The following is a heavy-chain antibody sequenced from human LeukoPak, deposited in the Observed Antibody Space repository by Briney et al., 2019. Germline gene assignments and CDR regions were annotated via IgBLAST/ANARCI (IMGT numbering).Heavy chain of an antibody. Sequence: GGSLRLSCAVSGFTFNNAWMSWVRQAPGKGLEWVGHIKSKTDGGTTDYAAPVKGIFTISRDDSKNTLYLQMNSLKTEDTAVYYCTTLCCGYCYFRGYWGQGTLVTVSS. CDR2: IKSKTDGGTT. V-gene: IGHV3-15*01. D-gene: IGHD2-21*02. CDR3: TTLCCGYCYFRGY. CDR1: GFTFNNAW. J-gene: IGHJ4*02.